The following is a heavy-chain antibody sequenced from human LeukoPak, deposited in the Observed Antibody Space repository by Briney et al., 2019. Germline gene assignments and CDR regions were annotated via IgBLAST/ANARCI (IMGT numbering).Heavy chain of an antibody. CDR2: ISGDGGST. Sequence: PVGSLRLSCAASGFTFDDYAMHWVRQAPGKGLEWVSLISGDGGSTYYADSVKGRFTISRDNSKNSLYLQMNSLRTEDTALYYCAKDMGLRYFDWSGAGWFDPWGQGTLVTVSS. CDR1: GFTFDDYA. J-gene: IGHJ5*02. D-gene: IGHD3-9*01. V-gene: IGHV3-43*02. CDR3: AKDMGLRYFDWSGAGWFDP.